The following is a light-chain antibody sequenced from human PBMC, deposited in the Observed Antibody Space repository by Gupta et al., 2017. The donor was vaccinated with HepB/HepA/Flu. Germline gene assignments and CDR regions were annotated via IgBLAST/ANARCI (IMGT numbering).Light chain of an antibody. V-gene: IGKV3-11*01. CDR1: QSVSSY. Sequence: EIVLTQSPATLSLFPGERATLSCRASQSVSSYLAWYQQKPGQAPRLLIYDASNRATGIQARISGSGDGTDFTRTISSREPEDFAVYYCQQRSNGHPVYTFGQGTKMEIK. J-gene: IGKJ2*01. CDR2: DAS. CDR3: QQRSNGHPVYT.